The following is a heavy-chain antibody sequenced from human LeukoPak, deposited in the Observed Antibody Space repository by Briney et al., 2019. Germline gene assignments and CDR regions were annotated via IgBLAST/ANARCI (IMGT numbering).Heavy chain of an antibody. CDR2: INHSGST. D-gene: IGHD5-18*01. CDR1: GGSFSGYY. J-gene: IGHJ4*02. Sequence: PSETLSLTCAVYGGSFSGYYWSWIRQPPGKGLEWIGEINHSGSTNYNPSLKSRVTISVDTSKNQFSLKLTSMTAADTAVYYCARVNSGYSYRDFDYWGQGTLVTVSS. CDR3: ARVNSGYSYRDFDY. V-gene: IGHV4-34*01.